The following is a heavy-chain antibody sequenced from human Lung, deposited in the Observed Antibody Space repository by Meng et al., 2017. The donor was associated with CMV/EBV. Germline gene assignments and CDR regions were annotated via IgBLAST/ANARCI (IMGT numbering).Heavy chain of an antibody. D-gene: IGHD2-15*01. CDR2: ISVSGGST. V-gene: IGHV3-23*01. Sequence: GESXKISCAASGFTFSSYAMSWVRQAPGKGLEWVSAISVSGGSTYYADSVKGRFTISRDNSKNTLYLQMSSLRAEDTAVYYCATGVAATKYYYGMDVWGQGTXVTVSS. CDR1: GFTFSSYA. CDR3: ATGVAATKYYYGMDV. J-gene: IGHJ6*02.